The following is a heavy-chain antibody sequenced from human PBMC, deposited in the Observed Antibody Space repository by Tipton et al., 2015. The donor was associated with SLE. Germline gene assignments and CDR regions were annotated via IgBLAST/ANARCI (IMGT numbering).Heavy chain of an antibody. J-gene: IGHJ3*02. CDR1: GYTFISYY. CDR3: ARDRRITGTIERSCHI. CDR2: IIPIFGTT. Sequence: QSGPEVKKPGASVKVSCKASGYTFISYYMHWVRQAPGQGLEWMGGIIPIFGTTNYAQKFQGRVTITTDESASTAYMELSSLRSEDAVVYYCARDRRITGTIERSCHIWGQGTMVTVSS. V-gene: IGHV1-69*05. D-gene: IGHD1-20*01.